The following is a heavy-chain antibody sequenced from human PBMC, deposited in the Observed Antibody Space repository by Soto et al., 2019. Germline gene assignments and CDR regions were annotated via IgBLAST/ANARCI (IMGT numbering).Heavy chain of an antibody. CDR2: IHYSGDT. CDR1: GDSISSSEFY. CDR3: ARLSGYYCSSTCYDWFDA. V-gene: IGHV4-39*01. J-gene: IGHJ5*02. D-gene: IGHD2-2*01. Sequence: KPSETLSLTCSVSGDSISSSEFYWGWVRQPPGKGLEWIGTIHYSGDTYYDPSLKSRVTMSVDTSKNQFSVRLISVTAADTAIYFCARLSGYYCSSTCYDWFDAWGQGTLVTVSS.